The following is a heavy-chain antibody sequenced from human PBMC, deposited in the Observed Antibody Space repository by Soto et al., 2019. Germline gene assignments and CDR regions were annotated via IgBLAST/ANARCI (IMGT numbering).Heavy chain of an antibody. CDR2: ISWNSGSI. D-gene: IGHD6-13*01. V-gene: IGHV3-9*01. Sequence: GGSLRLSCAASGFTFDDYAMHWVRQAPGKGLEWVSGISWNSGSIGYADSVKGRFTISRDNAKNSLYLQMNSLRAEDTALYYCAKDTFPRIAAAGYFDYWGQGTLVTVSS. J-gene: IGHJ4*02. CDR1: GFTFDDYA. CDR3: AKDTFPRIAAAGYFDY.